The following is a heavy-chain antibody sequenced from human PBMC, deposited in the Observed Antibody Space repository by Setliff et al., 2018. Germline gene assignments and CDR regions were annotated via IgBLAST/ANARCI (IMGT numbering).Heavy chain of an antibody. CDR2: INSGGSLI. CDR1: GFTFSNYE. V-gene: IGHV3-48*03. CDR3: ARDLIRGAPNWFDP. Sequence: GGSLRLSCAASGFTFSNYEMNWVRQAPGKGLEWVSYINSGGSLIYYADSVKGRFTISRDNAKSSLYLQMNSLRAEDTAFYYCARDLIRGAPNWFDPWGQGTLVTVSS. J-gene: IGHJ5*02. D-gene: IGHD3-10*01.